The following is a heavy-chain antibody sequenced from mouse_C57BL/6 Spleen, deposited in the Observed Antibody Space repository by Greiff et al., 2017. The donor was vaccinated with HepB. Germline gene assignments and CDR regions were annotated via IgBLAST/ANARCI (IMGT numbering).Heavy chain of an antibody. CDR3: ARDEGYTFDY. V-gene: IGHV5-4*01. Sequence: EVKLQESGGGLVKPGGSLKLSCAASGFTFSSYAMSWVRQTPEKRLEWVATISDGGSYTYYPDNVKGRFTISRDNAKNNLYLQMSHLKSEDTAMYYCARDEGYTFDYWGQGTTLTVSS. CDR1: GFTFSSYA. CDR2: ISDGGSYT. D-gene: IGHD3-1*01. J-gene: IGHJ2*01.